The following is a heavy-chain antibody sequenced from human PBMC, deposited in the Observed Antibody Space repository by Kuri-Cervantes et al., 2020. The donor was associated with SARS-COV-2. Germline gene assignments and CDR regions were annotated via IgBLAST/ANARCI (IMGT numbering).Heavy chain of an antibody. CDR1: GFTFSSHC. CDR2: IKEDGSEK. CDR3: VREVTFHYYYYYTDV. J-gene: IGHJ6*03. Sequence: GGALRLSGAASGFTFSSHCMSWVSQAPGKGLEWVANIKEDGSEKHYVDSVKGRFTISRDNAKNSLYLQMNSLRAEDTAVFYCVREVTFHYYYYYTDVWGKGTTVTVSS. V-gene: IGHV3-7*01. D-gene: IGHD4-23*01.